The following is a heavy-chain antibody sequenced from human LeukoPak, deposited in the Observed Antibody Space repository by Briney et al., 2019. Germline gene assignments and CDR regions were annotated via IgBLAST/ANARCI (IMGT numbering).Heavy chain of an antibody. Sequence: ASVKVSCKSSVGTFSSYAISWVRQPPAQGLEWVGRIIPILGMANYAQKFQGRVTITADRSTSTAYMDLRSLRSEDTAVYCCALRYYGSGSYYYYGMDVWGQGTTVTVSS. CDR3: ALRYYGSGSYYYYGMDV. J-gene: IGHJ6*02. V-gene: IGHV1-69*04. D-gene: IGHD3-10*01. CDR2: IIPILGMA. CDR1: VGTFSSYA.